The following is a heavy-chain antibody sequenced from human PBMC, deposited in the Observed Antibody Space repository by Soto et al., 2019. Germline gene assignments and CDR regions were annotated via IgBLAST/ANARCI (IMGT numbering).Heavy chain of an antibody. V-gene: IGHV4-34*01. CDR1: GGSFSGYY. CDR2: INHSGST. CDR3: ARGPASSGRYYYYYYMDV. J-gene: IGHJ6*03. Sequence: SETLSLTCAVYGGSFSGYYWSWIRQPPGKGLEWIGEINHSGSTNYNPSLKSRVTISVDTSKNQFSLKLSSVTAADTAVYYCARGPASSGRYYYYYYMDVWGKGTTVTVSS. D-gene: IGHD6-19*01.